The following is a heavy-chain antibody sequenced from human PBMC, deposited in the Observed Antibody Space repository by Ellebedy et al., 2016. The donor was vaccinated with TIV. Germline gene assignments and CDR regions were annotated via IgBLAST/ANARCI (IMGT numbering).Heavy chain of an antibody. CDR1: GGSISSSSYY. V-gene: IGHV4-39*07. D-gene: IGHD2-15*01. Sequence: SETLSLXXTVSGGSISSSSYYWGWIRQPPGKGLEWIGSIYYSGSTYYNPSLKSRVTISVDTSKNQFSLKLSSVTAADTAVYYCARDTGLGTPNWFDPWGQGTLVTVSS. CDR2: IYYSGST. CDR3: ARDTGLGTPNWFDP. J-gene: IGHJ5*02.